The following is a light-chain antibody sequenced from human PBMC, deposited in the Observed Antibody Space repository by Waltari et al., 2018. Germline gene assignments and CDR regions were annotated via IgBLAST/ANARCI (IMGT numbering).Light chain of an antibody. J-gene: IGLJ1*01. V-gene: IGLV3-21*04. CDR3: QVWDNSNDQYV. CDR1: NIGDKN. Sequence: SYVLTQAPSLSVAPGKTASITCGANNIGDKNVNWYQQRPGLAPTLVIYDDTDRPPGIPERCSASNSRNTATLTISSVEAGDEADYYCQVWDNSNDQYVFGPGTKVSVL. CDR2: DDT.